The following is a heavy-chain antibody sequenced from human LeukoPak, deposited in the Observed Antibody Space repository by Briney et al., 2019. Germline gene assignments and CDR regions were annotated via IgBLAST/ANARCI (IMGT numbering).Heavy chain of an antibody. J-gene: IGHJ4*02. V-gene: IGHV4-59*08. Sequence: PSETLSLTCAVSGGSLSTYSYWSWIRPPPGKGLEWIASIYDSETTKYNPSLRSRATISSDTSKNQFSLKLSSVTAADTAVYYCARQAYSSGWYTAAYWGQGTLVTVSS. CDR1: GGSLSTYSY. CDR2: IYDSETT. D-gene: IGHD6-19*01. CDR3: ARQAYSSGWYTAAY.